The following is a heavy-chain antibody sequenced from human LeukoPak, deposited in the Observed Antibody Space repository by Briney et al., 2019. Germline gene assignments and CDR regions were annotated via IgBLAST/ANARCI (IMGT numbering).Heavy chain of an antibody. V-gene: IGHV3-30-3*01. CDR3: ARPIDNGSESYYFPY. CDR1: GFSFHYYA. Sequence: PGGSLRLSCAASGFSFHYYAMNWVRQAPGKGLEWVAVISCNGTNEYYADSVKGRLTISRDNSKNTLYMQMNSLRPEDTAVYYCARPIDNGSESYYFPYWGQGTLVTVSS. J-gene: IGHJ4*02. D-gene: IGHD3-10*01. CDR2: ISCNGTNE.